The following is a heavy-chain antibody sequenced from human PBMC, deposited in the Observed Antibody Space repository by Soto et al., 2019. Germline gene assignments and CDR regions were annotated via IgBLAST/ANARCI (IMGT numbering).Heavy chain of an antibody. CDR3: AKDRGEGGLKFLEWFGGMDV. V-gene: IGHV3-74*01. Sequence: GGSLRLSCAASGFTVSNYWMNWVRQAPGKGLVWVSHIKNDGTTSYADSVEGRFTVSRDDAKNSFYLQMNSLRADDTAVYYCAKDRGEGGLKFLEWFGGMDVWGHGTTVTVSS. CDR2: IKNDGTT. D-gene: IGHD3-3*01. J-gene: IGHJ6*02. CDR1: GFTVSNYW.